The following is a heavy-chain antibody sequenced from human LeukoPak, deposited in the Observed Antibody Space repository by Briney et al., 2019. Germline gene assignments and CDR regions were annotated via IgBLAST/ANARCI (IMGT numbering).Heavy chain of an antibody. CDR3: ATEVSVEGPHFDY. CDR1: GDSISTYY. D-gene: IGHD4-23*01. V-gene: IGHV4-4*07. J-gene: IGHJ4*02. Sequence: SETLSLTCTVSGDSISTYYWSWIRQPAGKGLEWIGRIYASGDRNYNPSLKSRVTMSVDTSNNQFFLNLDSLTAADTAVYYCATEVSVEGPHFDYWGQGTLVTVSS. CDR2: IYASGDR.